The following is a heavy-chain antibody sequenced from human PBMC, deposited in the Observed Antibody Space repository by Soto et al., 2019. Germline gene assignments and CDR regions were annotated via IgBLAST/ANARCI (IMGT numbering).Heavy chain of an antibody. Sequence: QVHLQESGPGLVKASETLSLTCTVSGASISSYYWIWIRQSAGKGLEWLGRVYISGSTNYNPSLGNILTMSVDSSKSQFSLRLTSVTVADTAVYYCASALLDYGDYYFDNWGQGTLVSVSS. D-gene: IGHD4-17*01. CDR3: ASALLDYGDYYFDN. CDR2: VYISGST. CDR1: GASISSYY. V-gene: IGHV4-4*07. J-gene: IGHJ4*02.